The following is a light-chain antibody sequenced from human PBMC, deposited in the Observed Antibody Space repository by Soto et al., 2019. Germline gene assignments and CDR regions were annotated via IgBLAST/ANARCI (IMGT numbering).Light chain of an antibody. Sequence: QSALTQPASVSGSPGQSITISCTGTSSDVGGYNYVSWCQQHPGKAPKLMIYEVSNRPSGVSNRFSGSKSGNTASLTISGLQAEEEADYYCSSYTSSSTYVFGTGTKVTVL. V-gene: IGLV2-14*01. J-gene: IGLJ1*01. CDR3: SSYTSSSTYV. CDR1: SSDVGGYNY. CDR2: EVS.